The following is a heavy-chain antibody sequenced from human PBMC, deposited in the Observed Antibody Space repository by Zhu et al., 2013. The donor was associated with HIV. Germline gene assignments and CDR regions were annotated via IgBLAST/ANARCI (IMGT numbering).Heavy chain of an antibody. CDR3: AITGGIGLSFGESYYYGMDV. V-gene: IGHV1-69*06. D-gene: IGHD3-10*01. Sequence: QVQLVQSGAEVKKPGSSVKVSCKASGGTFSSYAISWVRQAPGQGLEWMGGIIPIFGTANYAQKFQGRVTITADKSTSTAYMELSSLRSEDTAVYYCAITGGIGLSFGESYYYGMDVWGQGTTVTVSS. CDR1: GGTFSSYA. CDR2: IIPIFGTA. J-gene: IGHJ6*02.